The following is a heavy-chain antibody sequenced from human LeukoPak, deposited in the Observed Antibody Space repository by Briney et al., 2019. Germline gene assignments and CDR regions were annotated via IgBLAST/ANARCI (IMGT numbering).Heavy chain of an antibody. D-gene: IGHD1-26*01. J-gene: IGHJ4*02. CDR1: GFTVSSNY. Sequence: GGSLRLSCAASGFTVSSNYMSWVRQAPGKGLEWVSVNYSGGSTYYADSVKGRFTISRDNSKNTLYLQMNSLRAEDTAVYYCARDSGSYFGSSDYFDYWGQGTLVTVSS. V-gene: IGHV3-66*01. CDR3: ARDSGSYFGSSDYFDY. CDR2: NYSGGST.